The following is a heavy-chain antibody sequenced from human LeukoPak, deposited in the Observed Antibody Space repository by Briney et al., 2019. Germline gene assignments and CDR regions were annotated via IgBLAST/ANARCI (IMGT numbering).Heavy chain of an antibody. Sequence: GESLKISCKGSGYSFTSYWIGWVRQMPGKGLEWMGIIYPGDSDTRYSPSFQGQVTISADKSISTAYLQWSSLKASDTAMYYCARRGIAVAGLYWYFDLWGRGTLVTVSS. CDR1: GYSFTSYW. V-gene: IGHV5-51*01. D-gene: IGHD6-19*01. J-gene: IGHJ2*01. CDR2: IYPGDSDT. CDR3: ARRGIAVAGLYWYFDL.